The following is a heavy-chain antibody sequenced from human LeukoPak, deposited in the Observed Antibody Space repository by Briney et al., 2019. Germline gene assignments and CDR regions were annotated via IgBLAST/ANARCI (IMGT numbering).Heavy chain of an antibody. CDR1: GYTFSSYG. Sequence: ASVKVSCKASGYTFSSYGISWVRQAPGQGLEWMGWISANNGNTNYAQKLQGRVTITTDTSTSTAYMELGSLTSDDTAVYYCTRDLGIIWGQGTMVTVSS. V-gene: IGHV1-18*01. J-gene: IGHJ3*02. CDR3: TRDLGII. CDR2: ISANNGNT. D-gene: IGHD1-20*01.